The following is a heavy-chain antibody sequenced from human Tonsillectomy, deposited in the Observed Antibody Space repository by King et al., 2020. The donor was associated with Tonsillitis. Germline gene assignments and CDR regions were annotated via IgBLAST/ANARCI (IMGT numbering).Heavy chain of an antibody. D-gene: IGHD1-7*01. Sequence: VQLQQSGPGLVKPSQTLSLTCPISGDSVSSNSAAWNWIRQSPSRGLEWLGRTYYRSKWYNDYAVSVKSRIIINPDTSKNQFSLQLNSVTPEDTAVYYCARDFTKLELRYYYYYGMDVWGQGTTVTVSS. CDR3: ARDFTKLELRYYYYYGMDV. J-gene: IGHJ6*02. V-gene: IGHV6-1*01. CDR1: GDSVSSNSAA. CDR2: TYYRSKWYN.